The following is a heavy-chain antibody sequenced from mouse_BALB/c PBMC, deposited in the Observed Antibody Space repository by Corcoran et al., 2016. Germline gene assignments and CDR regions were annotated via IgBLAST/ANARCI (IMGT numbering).Heavy chain of an antibody. CDR1: GYTFTSYV. CDR3: ARKRDYGPFDY. CDR2: INPYNDGT. Sequence: EVQLQQSGPELVKPGASVKMSCKASGYTFTSYVIHWVKQKPGQGLEWIGYINPYNDGTKYNEKFKGKATLTSDKSSSTAYMELSSLTSEDSAVYYCARKRDYGPFDYWGQGTTLTVSS. V-gene: IGHV1S136*01. D-gene: IGHD1-2*01. J-gene: IGHJ2*01.